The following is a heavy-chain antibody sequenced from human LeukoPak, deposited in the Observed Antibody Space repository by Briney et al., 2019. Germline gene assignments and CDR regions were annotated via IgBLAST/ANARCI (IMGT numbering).Heavy chain of an antibody. J-gene: IGHJ4*02. V-gene: IGHV4-39*01. CDR1: GGSISSSSYY. CDR2: IYYSGST. Sequence: SETLSLTCTVSGGSISSSSYYWGWIRQPPGKGLEWIGSIYYSGSTYYNPSLKSRVPISVDTSKNQFSLKLSSVTAADTAVYYCASQYYYDSSGYYPPYFDYWGQGTLVTVSS. D-gene: IGHD3-22*01. CDR3: ASQYYYDSSGYYPPYFDY.